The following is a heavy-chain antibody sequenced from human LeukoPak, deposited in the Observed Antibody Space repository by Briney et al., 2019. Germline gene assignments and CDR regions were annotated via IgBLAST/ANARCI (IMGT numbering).Heavy chain of an antibody. CDR2: ISGSGGST. D-gene: IGHD3-22*01. CDR1: GFTFSDYY. CDR3: AKDSANYYDSSGSLFDY. J-gene: IGHJ4*02. V-gene: IGHV3-23*01. Sequence: GGSLRLSCAASGFTFSDYYMSWVRQAPGKGLEWVSAISGSGGSTYYADSVKGRFTISRDNSKNTLYLQMNSLRAEDTAVHYCAKDSANYYDSSGSLFDYWGQGTLVTVSS.